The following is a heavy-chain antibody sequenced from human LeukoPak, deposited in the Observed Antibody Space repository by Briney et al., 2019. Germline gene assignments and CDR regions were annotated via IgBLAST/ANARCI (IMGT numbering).Heavy chain of an antibody. J-gene: IGHJ4*02. CDR2: VNYSASI. D-gene: IGHD5-18*01. V-gene: IGHV4-61*01. CDR3: ARVQIGYSYGLFDY. CDR1: GGSVSTVSYY. Sequence: SETLSLTCTVSGGSVSTVSYYWRWIRPPPGKGLEWIGYVNYSASINYNPSLKSRVTISVHTSKNQFSLKLSSVTAADTAVYYCARVQIGYSYGLFDYWGQGTLVTVSS.